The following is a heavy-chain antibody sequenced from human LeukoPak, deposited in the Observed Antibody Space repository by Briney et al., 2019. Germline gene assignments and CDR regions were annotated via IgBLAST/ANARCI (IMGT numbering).Heavy chain of an antibody. CDR1: GYTFTSYY. CDR2: INPTGGST. D-gene: IGHD5-12*01. V-gene: IGHV1-46*01. J-gene: IGHJ6*03. CDR3: ARGIMATNWIYYYYNYMDV. Sequence: ASVKVSCKASGYTFTSYYIHWVRQAPGQGLEWMGMINPTGGSTSYAQKFQGRVTMTRDTSISTAYMVLSRLRSDDTAVYYCARGIMATNWIYYYYNYMDVWGKGTTVTVSS.